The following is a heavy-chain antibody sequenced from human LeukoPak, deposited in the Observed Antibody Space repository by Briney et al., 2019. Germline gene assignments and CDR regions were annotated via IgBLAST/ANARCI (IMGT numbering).Heavy chain of an antibody. CDR3: ARGGGYYYDSNYGMDV. V-gene: IGHV1-46*01. CDR1: GYTFTSYY. D-gene: IGHD3-22*01. J-gene: IGHJ6*02. CDR2: INPSGGST. Sequence: GASVKVSCKASGYTFTSYYMHWVRQAPGQGLEWMGIINPSGGSTSYAQKFQGRVTMTRDTSTSTVYMELSSLRSEDTAVYYRARGGGYYYDSNYGMDVWGQGTTVTVSS.